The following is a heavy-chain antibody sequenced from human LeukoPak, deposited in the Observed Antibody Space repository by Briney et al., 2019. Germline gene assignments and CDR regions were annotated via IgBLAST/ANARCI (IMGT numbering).Heavy chain of an antibody. J-gene: IGHJ4*02. V-gene: IGHV3-15*01. D-gene: IGHD6-19*01. CDR2: IKSKTDGGTT. Sequence: GGSLRLSCAASGFTFSNAWMSWVRQAPGKGLEWVGRIKSKTDGGTTDYAAPVKGRFTISRDDSKNTLYLQMNSLKTEDTAVYYCTTDSSGWYEFHRYFDYWGQGTLVTVSS. CDR3: TTDSSGWYEFHRYFDY. CDR1: GFTFSNAW.